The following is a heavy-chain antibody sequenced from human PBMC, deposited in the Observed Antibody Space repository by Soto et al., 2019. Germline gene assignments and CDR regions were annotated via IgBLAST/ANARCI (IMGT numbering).Heavy chain of an antibody. D-gene: IGHD6-6*01. CDR2: ISYDGSNK. V-gene: IGHV3-30-3*01. Sequence: QVQLVESGGGVVQPGRSLRLSCAASGFTFSSYAMHWVRQAPGKGLEWVAVISYDGSNKYYADSVKGRFTISRDNSKNTLYLQMNSLSAEDTAVYYCARNPYSSSSEPDYWGQGTLVTVSS. J-gene: IGHJ4*02. CDR1: GFTFSSYA. CDR3: ARNPYSSSSEPDY.